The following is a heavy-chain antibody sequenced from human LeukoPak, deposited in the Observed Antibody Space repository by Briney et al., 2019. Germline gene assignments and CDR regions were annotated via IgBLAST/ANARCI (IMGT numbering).Heavy chain of an antibody. D-gene: IGHD4-23*01. CDR2: IYYSGST. J-gene: IGHJ2*01. CDR1: GGSISSYY. Sequence: SETLSLTCTVSGGSISSYYWSWIRQPPGKGLEWIGYIYYSGSTNYNPSLKSRVTISVDTSKNQFSLKLSSVTAADTAVYYCARSLYGGNSRYFDLWGRGTLVTVSS. V-gene: IGHV4-59*01. CDR3: ARSLYGGNSRYFDL.